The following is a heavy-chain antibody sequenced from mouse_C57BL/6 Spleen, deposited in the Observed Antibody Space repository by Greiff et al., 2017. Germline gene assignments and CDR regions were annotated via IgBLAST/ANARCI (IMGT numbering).Heavy chain of an antibody. Sequence: VKLQQSGAELVRPGASVTLSCKASGYTFPDYEMHWVKQTPVHGLEWIGAIDPETGGTAYNQKFKGKAILTADKSSSTAYMELRSLTSEDSAVYYCTRGGQRRLRGDYWGQGTSVTVSS. CDR2: IDPETGGT. V-gene: IGHV1-15*01. CDR3: TRGGQRRLRGDY. CDR1: GYTFPDYE. J-gene: IGHJ4*01. D-gene: IGHD3-2*02.